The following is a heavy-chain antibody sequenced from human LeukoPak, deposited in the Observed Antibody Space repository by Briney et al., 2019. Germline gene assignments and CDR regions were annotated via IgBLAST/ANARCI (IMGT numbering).Heavy chain of an antibody. D-gene: IGHD5-12*01. CDR1: GGTFSSYA. CDR2: IIPILGVA. J-gene: IGHJ5*02. Sequence: SVKVSCKASGGTFSSYAICWVRQAPGQGLEWMGRIIPILGVANYAQKFQGRVTITADKSTSTAYMELSSLRSEDTAVYYCARGTLDIVATGDWFDPWGQGTLVTVSS. CDR3: ARGTLDIVATGDWFDP. V-gene: IGHV1-69*04.